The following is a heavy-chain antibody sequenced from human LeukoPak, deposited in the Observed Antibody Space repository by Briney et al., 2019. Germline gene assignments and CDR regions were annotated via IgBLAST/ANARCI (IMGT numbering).Heavy chain of an antibody. CDR1: GGSFSGYY. CDR3: ARWFGGPPLLYYYYYMDV. CDR2: INHSGST. J-gene: IGHJ6*03. Sequence: SETLSLICSVYGGSFSGYYWSWIRQPPGKGLEWIGEINHSGSTNYNPSLKSRVTISVDTSKNQFSLKLSSVTAADTAVYYCARWFGGPPLLYYYYYMDVWGKGTTVTVFS. V-gene: IGHV4-34*01. D-gene: IGHD3-10*01.